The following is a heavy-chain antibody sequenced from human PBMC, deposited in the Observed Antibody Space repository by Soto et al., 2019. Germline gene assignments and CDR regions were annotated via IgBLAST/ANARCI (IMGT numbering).Heavy chain of an antibody. V-gene: IGHV4-59*13. J-gene: IGHJ5*02. CDR3: ARDRSSSGYDRWFDR. CDR2: IYYSVST. D-gene: IGHD6-25*01. CDR1: GGSISSYY. Sequence: SETRSLTCTVSGGSISSYYWSWIRQPPGKGLEWTGYIYYSVSTNYNPSLKSRVTISVDTSKNQFSLKLSSVTAADTAVYYCARDRSSSGYDRWFDRWGKGNMVTVSS.